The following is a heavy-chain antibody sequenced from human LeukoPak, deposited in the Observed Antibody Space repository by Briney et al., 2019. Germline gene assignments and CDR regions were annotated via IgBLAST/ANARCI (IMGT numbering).Heavy chain of an antibody. D-gene: IGHD3-9*01. Sequence: HTGGSLRLSCAASGFTFSSYEMNWVRQAPGKGLEWVSYISSSGSTIYYADSVKGRFTISRDNAKNSLYLQMNSLRAEDTAVYYCARDPLTGRSKFDYWGQGTLVTVSS. CDR1: GFTFSSYE. CDR2: ISSSGSTI. CDR3: ARDPLTGRSKFDY. J-gene: IGHJ4*02. V-gene: IGHV3-48*03.